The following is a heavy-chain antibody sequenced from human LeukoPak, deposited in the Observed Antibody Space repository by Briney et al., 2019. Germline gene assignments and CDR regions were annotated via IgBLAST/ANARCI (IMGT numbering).Heavy chain of an antibody. CDR2: ISSSSSTI. J-gene: IGHJ4*02. D-gene: IGHD2-2*01. V-gene: IGHV3-48*04. CDR3: ARECCSSTSCYECRGYFDY. Sequence: GGSLRLSCAASGFTFSSYSMNWVRQAPGKGLEWVSYISSSSSTIYYADSVKGRFTISRDNAKNSLYLQMNSLRAEDTAVYYCARECCSSTSCYECRGYFDYWGQGTLVTVSS. CDR1: GFTFSSYS.